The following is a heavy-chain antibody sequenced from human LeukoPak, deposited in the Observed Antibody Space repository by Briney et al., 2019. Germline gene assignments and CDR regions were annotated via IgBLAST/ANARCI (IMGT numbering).Heavy chain of an antibody. CDR3: ARGKGYYGSGSYNY. V-gene: IGHV4-59*08. CDR1: GGSISSYY. CDR2: IYYSGST. D-gene: IGHD3-10*01. J-gene: IGHJ4*02. Sequence: PSETLSLTCTVSGGSISSYYWSWIRQPPGKGPEWIGYIYYSGSTNYNPSLKSRVTISVDTSKNQFSLKLSSVTAADTAVYYCARGKGYYGSGSYNYWGQGTLVTVSS.